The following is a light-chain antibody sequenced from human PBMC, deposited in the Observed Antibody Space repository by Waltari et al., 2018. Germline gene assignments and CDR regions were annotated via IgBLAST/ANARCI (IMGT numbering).Light chain of an antibody. CDR2: TAS. J-gene: IGKJ4*01. CDR1: QDIGSW. CDR3: LQVSSFPVT. V-gene: IGKV1-12*01. Sequence: DIQMTQSPSSVSASVGDRFTITCRASQDIGSWLAWYQQKPGKAPNLLIYTASSLESGVPSRFSGSGSGTDFTLTINSLRPEDFATYSCLQVSSFPVTFGGGTKVEV.